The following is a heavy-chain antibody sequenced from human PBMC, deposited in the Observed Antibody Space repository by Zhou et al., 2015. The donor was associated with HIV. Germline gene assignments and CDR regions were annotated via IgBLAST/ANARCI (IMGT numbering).Heavy chain of an antibody. Sequence: QVQLVESGGGVVQPGRSLRLSCAASGFTFNTYGMHWVRQAPGKGLQWVAVISYDGSNKYYADSVKGRFTISRDNSKSTLWLQMDSLRPEDTAAYYCASFGXWLSSISCYGDAFDIWAKGQWSPSL. V-gene: IGHV3-30*03. D-gene: IGHD2-2*01. CDR2: ISYDGSNK. CDR1: GFTFNTYG. CDR3: ASFGXWLSSISCYGDAFDI. J-gene: IGHJ3*02.